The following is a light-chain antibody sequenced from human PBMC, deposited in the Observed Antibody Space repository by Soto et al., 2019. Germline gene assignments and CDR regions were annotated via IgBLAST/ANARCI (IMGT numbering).Light chain of an antibody. V-gene: IGKV1-13*02. CDR2: DAS. Sequence: AIQLTQSPSSLSASVGDRVTITCRASQGISSALAWYQQKPGKAPKLLIYDASSLESGVPSRFSGSGSGTEFHLTISSLQPEDFATYYCHQFNSYPRRLTFGGGTKVEIK. J-gene: IGKJ4*01. CDR1: QGISSA. CDR3: HQFNSYPRRLT.